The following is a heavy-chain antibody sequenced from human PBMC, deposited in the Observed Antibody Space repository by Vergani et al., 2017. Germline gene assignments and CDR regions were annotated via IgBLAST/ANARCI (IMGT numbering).Heavy chain of an antibody. J-gene: IGHJ5*01. CDR3: AKGGWNYWFDS. D-gene: IGHD1-1*01. Sequence: EVQLLESGDLVQPGGSLRLSCAASGFSFTTYAMSWVRQAPGKGLEWVSTINTNGDYTRYGDSVKGRFTISRDNSKSTLYLQMNSLRAEDTAIYYCAKGGWNYWFDSWGQGTLVIVS. V-gene: IGHV3-23*01. CDR1: GFSFTTYA. CDR2: INTNGDYT.